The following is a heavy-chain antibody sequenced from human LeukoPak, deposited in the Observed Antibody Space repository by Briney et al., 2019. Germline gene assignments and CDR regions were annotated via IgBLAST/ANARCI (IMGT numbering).Heavy chain of an antibody. J-gene: IGHJ6*02. CDR3: ARLVGPSSGWYYHYYGMDV. V-gene: IGHV4-39*01. CDR2: IYYSGST. Sequence: SETLSLTCTVSGGSISSSSYYWGWIRQPPGKGLEWIGSIYYSGSTYYNPSLKSRVTISVDTSKNQFSLKLSSVTAADTAVYYCARLVGPSSGWYYHYYGMDVWGQGTTVTVSS. D-gene: IGHD6-19*01. CDR1: GGSISSSSYY.